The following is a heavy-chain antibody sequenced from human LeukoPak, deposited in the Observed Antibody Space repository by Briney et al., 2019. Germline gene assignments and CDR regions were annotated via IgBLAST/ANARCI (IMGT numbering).Heavy chain of an antibody. V-gene: IGHV3-7*01. CDR2: IREDGSEK. CDR3: ASGEYVGTGLDY. Sequence: GGSLRLSCAASGFTFSSSWMTWVRQAPGKGLEWVASIREDGSEKTSVDSVKGRFTISRDNAKNSLYLQMNSLRAEDTAVYYCASGEYVGTGLDYWGQGTLVTVSS. D-gene: IGHD4-17*01. J-gene: IGHJ4*02. CDR1: GFTFSSSW.